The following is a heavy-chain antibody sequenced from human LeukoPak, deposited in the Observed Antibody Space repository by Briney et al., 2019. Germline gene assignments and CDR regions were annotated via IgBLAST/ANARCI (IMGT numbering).Heavy chain of an antibody. D-gene: IGHD3-16*01. CDR2: IYHSGSA. V-gene: IGHV4-38-2*01. J-gene: IGHJ4*02. CDR1: TYSISNGYY. Sequence: SETLSLTCVVSTYSISNGYYWGWTRQPPGKGLEWIGSIYHSGSADYNPSLTSRVTISVDTSNNQFSLRLTSVTAADTAVYYCARNWATDYHFDYWGQGTLVTVSS. CDR3: ARNWATDYHFDY.